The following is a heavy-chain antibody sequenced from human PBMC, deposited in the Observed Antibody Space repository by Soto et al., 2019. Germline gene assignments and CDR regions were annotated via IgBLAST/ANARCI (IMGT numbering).Heavy chain of an antibody. Sequence: ASVKVSCKTSGFTFTGYHMHWVRQAPGQGLEWMGWINPNSGGTNYAQKFQGRVTMTRDTSISTAYMELSGLTSDDTAVYYCARTYCSTTSCSDYFDSWGQGTMVTVSS. CDR3: ARTYCSTTSCSDYFDS. CDR1: GFTFTGYH. J-gene: IGHJ4*02. V-gene: IGHV1-2*02. D-gene: IGHD2-2*01. CDR2: INPNSGGT.